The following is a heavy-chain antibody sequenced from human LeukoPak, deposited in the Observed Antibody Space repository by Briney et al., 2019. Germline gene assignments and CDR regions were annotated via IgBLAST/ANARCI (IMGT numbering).Heavy chain of an antibody. V-gene: IGHV4-30-4*08. CDR1: GGSISSSSYY. Sequence: PSETLSLTCTVSGGSISSSSYYWGWIRQPPGKGLEWIGYIYYSGSTYYNPSLKSRVTISVDTSKNQFSLKLSSVTAADTAVYYCARGGDSSGYFNRDAFDIWGQGTMVTVSS. CDR2: IYYSGST. J-gene: IGHJ3*02. D-gene: IGHD3-22*01. CDR3: ARGGDSSGYFNRDAFDI.